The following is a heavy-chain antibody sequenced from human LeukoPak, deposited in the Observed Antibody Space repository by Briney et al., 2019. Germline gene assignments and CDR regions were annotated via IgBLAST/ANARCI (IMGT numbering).Heavy chain of an antibody. Sequence: SETLSLARTVSGGSISSSSYYWGWIRQPPGKGLEWIGNIYYSGSTYRNPSLKSRVTISADTSKNQFSLMLSSVTAADTAVYYCTRRVSASSWRDYWGQGTLVTVSS. J-gene: IGHJ4*02. D-gene: IGHD6-13*01. CDR3: TRRVSASSWRDY. V-gene: IGHV4-39*01. CDR1: GGSISSSSYY. CDR2: IYYSGST.